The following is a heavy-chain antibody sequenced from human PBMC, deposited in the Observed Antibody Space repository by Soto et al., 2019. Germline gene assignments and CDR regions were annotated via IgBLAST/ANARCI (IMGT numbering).Heavy chain of an antibody. CDR1: GFTFSSYW. CDR3: ARDPNSGDDRGRNY. V-gene: IGHV3-7*05. J-gene: IGHJ4*02. D-gene: IGHD5-12*01. Sequence: EELLVESGGGLVQPGGSLRLSCAASGFTFSSYWMSWVRQTPGKGLEWVANMNRDGTEKYYVDSVAGRFTISRDNARNALYLQMNNLRVDDTAVYYCARDPNSGDDRGRNYWGQGTLVSVSS. CDR2: MNRDGTEK.